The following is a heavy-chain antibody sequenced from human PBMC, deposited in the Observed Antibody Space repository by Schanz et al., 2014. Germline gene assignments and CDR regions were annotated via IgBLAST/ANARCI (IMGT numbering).Heavy chain of an antibody. CDR2: INVYNGDT. D-gene: IGHD6-13*01. Sequence: QVQLVQSGSEVKKPGASVKVSCKASGYTFPSYGISWVRQAPGQGLEWMGWINVYNGDTKFAKTFQDRATLTPDTSTSTAYMELRSLRSDDTDVYYCARNIIATARAYDIWGQGTMVTVSS. CDR3: ARNIIATARAYDI. CDR1: GYTFPSYG. J-gene: IGHJ3*02. V-gene: IGHV1-18*04.